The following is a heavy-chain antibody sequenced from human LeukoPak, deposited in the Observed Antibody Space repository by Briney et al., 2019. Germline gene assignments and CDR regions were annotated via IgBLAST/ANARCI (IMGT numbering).Heavy chain of an antibody. CDR1: GYRFTSYW. V-gene: IGHV5-10-1*01. CDR2: IDPSDSHT. D-gene: IGHD2-2*01. Sequence: GESLKISCKGFGYRFTSYWISWVRQMPGKGLEWMGRIDPSDSHTNYSPSFQGHVTISADKSISTAYLQWSSMKASDTAMYYCARHVYCSSTSCYAAFDIWGQGTMVTVSS. J-gene: IGHJ3*02. CDR3: ARHVYCSSTSCYAAFDI.